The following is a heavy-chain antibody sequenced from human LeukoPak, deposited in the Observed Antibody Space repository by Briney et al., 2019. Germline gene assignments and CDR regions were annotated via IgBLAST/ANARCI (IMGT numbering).Heavy chain of an antibody. CDR1: GYTFTGYY. D-gene: IGHD3-9*01. CDR2: INPNSGGT. V-gene: IGHV1-2*02. J-gene: IGHJ3*02. CDR3: ARESIRIAFILTGDTPLVAFDI. Sequence: VASVKVSCKASGYTFTGYYMHWVRQAPGQGLEWMGWINPNSGGTNYAQKFQGRVTMTRDTSISTAYMELSRLRSDDTAVYYCARESIRIAFILTGDTPLVAFDIWGQGTMVTVSS.